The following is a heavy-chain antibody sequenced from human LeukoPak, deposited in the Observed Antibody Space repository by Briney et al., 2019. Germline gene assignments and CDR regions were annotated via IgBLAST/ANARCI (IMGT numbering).Heavy chain of an antibody. J-gene: IGHJ4*02. Sequence: GGSLRLSCAASGFTVSSNYMSWVRQAPGKGLEWVSVIYSGGSTYYADSVKGRFTISRDSSKNTLFLQMNSLRAEDTAVYYCARDGLQLFTPTFDYWGQGTLVTVSS. CDR3: ARDGLQLFTPTFDY. CDR1: GFTVSSNY. D-gene: IGHD5-24*01. V-gene: IGHV3-53*05. CDR2: IYSGGST.